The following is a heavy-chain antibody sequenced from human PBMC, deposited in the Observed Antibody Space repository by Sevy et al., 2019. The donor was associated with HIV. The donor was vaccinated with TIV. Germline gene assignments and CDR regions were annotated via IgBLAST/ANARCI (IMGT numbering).Heavy chain of an antibody. J-gene: IGHJ4*02. Sequence: GGSLRLSCAASGFSFNSYDMNWVRQAPGKGLEWVAVISYDGSNKYYADSVKGRFTISRDNSKNTLYLQMNSLRAEDTAVYYCARAGDRYSGSYQTNLVDYWGQGTLVTVSS. V-gene: IGHV3-30-3*01. D-gene: IGHD1-26*01. CDR2: ISYDGSNK. CDR3: ARAGDRYSGSYQTNLVDY. CDR1: GFSFNSYD.